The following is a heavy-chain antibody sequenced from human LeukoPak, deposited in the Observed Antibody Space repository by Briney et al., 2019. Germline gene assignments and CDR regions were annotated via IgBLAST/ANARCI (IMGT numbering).Heavy chain of an antibody. Sequence: GGSLGLSCAASGFTFDDYAMHWVRQAPGKGLEWVSGISWNSGSIGYADSVKGRFTISRDNAKNSLYLQMNSLRAEDTALYYCAKGGRSWAPSSDWFDPWGQGTLVTVSS. D-gene: IGHD6-13*01. CDR2: ISWNSGSI. CDR1: GFTFDDYA. CDR3: AKGGRSWAPSSDWFDP. J-gene: IGHJ5*02. V-gene: IGHV3-9*01.